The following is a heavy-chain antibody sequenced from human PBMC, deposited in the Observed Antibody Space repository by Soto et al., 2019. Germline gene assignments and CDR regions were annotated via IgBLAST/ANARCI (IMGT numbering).Heavy chain of an antibody. CDR3: AKDRRETKGGSPGYFDY. V-gene: IGHV3-23*01. J-gene: IGHJ4*02. CDR1: GFTFSDYA. CDR2: MTTTGDKT. Sequence: GGSLRLSCEASGFTFSDYAMSWVRQAPGKGLEWVSSMTTTGDKTYYADSVKGRFTISRDNSKNTLYLQMNSLRAEDTAVYYCAKDRRETKGGSPGYFDYWGQGTLVTVSS. D-gene: IGHD2-15*01.